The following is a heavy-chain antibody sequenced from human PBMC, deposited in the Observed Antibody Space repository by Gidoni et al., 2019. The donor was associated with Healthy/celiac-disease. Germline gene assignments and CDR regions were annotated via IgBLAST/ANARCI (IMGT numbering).Heavy chain of an antibody. CDR1: GFTFSNAW. Sequence: EVQLVESGGGLVKPGGSLRLSCAASGFTFSNAWMSWVRQAPGKGLEWVGRIKSKTDGGTTDYAAPVKGRFTISRDDSKNTLYLQMNSLKTEDTAVYYCTRGKWLRLYGRSDAFDIWGQGTMVTVSS. J-gene: IGHJ3*02. D-gene: IGHD5-12*01. CDR3: TRGKWLRLYGRSDAFDI. V-gene: IGHV3-15*01. CDR2: IKSKTDGGTT.